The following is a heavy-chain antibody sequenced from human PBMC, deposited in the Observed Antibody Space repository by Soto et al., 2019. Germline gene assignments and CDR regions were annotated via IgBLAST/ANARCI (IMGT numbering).Heavy chain of an antibody. J-gene: IGHJ6*02. D-gene: IGHD6-19*01. V-gene: IGHV1-46*01. CDR1: GYTFTSYY. CDR3: ARDLKVMRAGPYPYYYYGMDG. CDR2: INPSGGST. Sequence: ASVKVSCKASGYTFTSYYMHWVRQAPGQGLEWMGIINPSGGSTSYAQKFQGRVTMTRDTSTSTVYMELSSLRSEDTAVYYCARDLKVMRAGPYPYYYYGMDGPGQGTTVTVSS.